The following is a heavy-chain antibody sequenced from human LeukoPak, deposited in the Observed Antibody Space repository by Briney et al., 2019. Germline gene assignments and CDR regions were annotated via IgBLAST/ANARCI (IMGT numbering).Heavy chain of an antibody. Sequence: ASVKVSCKASGYTFTSYDINWVRQATGQGLEWMGWMNPNNGNTGYAQKFQGRVTMTRSTSISTAYMELSSLRSEDTAVYYCARLASSSWPLYYYYGMDVWGQGTTVTGSS. V-gene: IGHV1-8*01. J-gene: IGHJ6*02. CDR1: GYTFTSYD. CDR2: MNPNNGNT. D-gene: IGHD6-13*01. CDR3: ARLASSSWPLYYYYGMDV.